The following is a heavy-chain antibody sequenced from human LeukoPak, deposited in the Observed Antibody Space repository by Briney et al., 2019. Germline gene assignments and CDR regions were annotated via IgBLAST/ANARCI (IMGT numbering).Heavy chain of an antibody. Sequence: GGSLRLSCAASGFTFSSYGMHWVRQAPGKGLEWVAVISYDGSNKYYADSVKGRFTISRDNAKNSLYLQMNSLRDEDTAVYYCARGLYCGGDCSNWFDPWGQGTLVTVSS. D-gene: IGHD2-21*02. V-gene: IGHV3-30*03. CDR2: ISYDGSNK. CDR3: ARGLYCGGDCSNWFDP. CDR1: GFTFSSYG. J-gene: IGHJ5*02.